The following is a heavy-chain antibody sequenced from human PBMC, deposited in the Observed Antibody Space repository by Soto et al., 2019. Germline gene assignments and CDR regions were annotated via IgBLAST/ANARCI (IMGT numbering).Heavy chain of an antibody. J-gene: IGHJ4*02. CDR2: IIPIFDAT. D-gene: IGHD3-10*01. CDR1: GGTFSRHS. Sequence: QVQMVQSGAEVKKPGSSARVSCKVSGGTFSRHSISWVRQAPGQGLEWMGGIIPIFDATQYAQKFQGRLTINADESTTTFHMDLSGLRPEDTAIYYCARDLTSVRGSWGQGILVTVS. V-gene: IGHV1-69*01. CDR3: ARDLTSVRGS.